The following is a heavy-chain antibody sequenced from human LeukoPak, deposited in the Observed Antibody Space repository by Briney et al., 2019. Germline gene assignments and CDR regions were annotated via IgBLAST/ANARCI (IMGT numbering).Heavy chain of an antibody. D-gene: IGHD6-19*01. Sequence: GGSLRLSCAASGFTFSSYSMNWVRQAPGKGLEWVSSISSSSSYIYYADSVKGRFTISRDNAKNPLYLQMNSLRAEDTAVYYCARDNEAVAGTDYWGQGTLVTVSS. CDR2: ISSSSSYI. CDR1: GFTFSSYS. CDR3: ARDNEAVAGTDY. J-gene: IGHJ4*02. V-gene: IGHV3-21*01.